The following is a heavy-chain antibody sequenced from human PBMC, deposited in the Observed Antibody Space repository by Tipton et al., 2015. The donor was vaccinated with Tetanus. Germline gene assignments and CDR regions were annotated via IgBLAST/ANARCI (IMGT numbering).Heavy chain of an antibody. V-gene: IGHV5-51*01. Sequence: QSGPEVRKPGQSLKISCNVSGHNSRSYWISWVRQMPGKGLEWMGIISPSDSTATYSPSFQGQVTISVDRSINIAYLQWSSLKASDTGMYYCARRRSAVLSGGYHWYFDLWGRGTLVGVSS. J-gene: IGHJ2*01. D-gene: IGHD2-15*01. CDR3: ARRRSAVLSGGYHWYFDL. CDR2: ISPSDSTA. CDR1: GHNSRSYW.